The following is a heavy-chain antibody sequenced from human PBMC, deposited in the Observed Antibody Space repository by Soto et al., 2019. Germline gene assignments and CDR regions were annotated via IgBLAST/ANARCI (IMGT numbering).Heavy chain of an antibody. J-gene: IGHJ6*03. CDR3: ARPPPGGHYYYYYYMDV. Sequence: EVQLVESGGGLVKPGGSLRLSCAASGFTFSSYSMNWVRQAPGKGLELVSSISSSSSYIYYADSVKGRFTISRDNAKNSLYLQMNSLRAEDTAVYYCARPPPGGHYYYYYYMDVWGKGTTVTVSS. CDR1: GFTFSSYS. V-gene: IGHV3-21*01. CDR2: ISSSSSYI. D-gene: IGHD3-10*01.